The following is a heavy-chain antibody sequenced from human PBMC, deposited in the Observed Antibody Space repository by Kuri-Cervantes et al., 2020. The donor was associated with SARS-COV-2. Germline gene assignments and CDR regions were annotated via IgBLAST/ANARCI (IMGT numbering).Heavy chain of an antibody. CDR2: INSDGSST. CDR1: GFTFSSYW. D-gene: IGHD3-22*01. Sequence: GESLKISCAAPGFTFSSYWMHWVRQAPGKGLVWVSRINSDGSSTSYADSVKGRFTISRDNAKNSLYLQMNSLRAEDTAVYYCAREFRSFTMIVADAFDIWGQGTMVTVSS. CDR3: AREFRSFTMIVADAFDI. V-gene: IGHV3-74*01. J-gene: IGHJ3*02.